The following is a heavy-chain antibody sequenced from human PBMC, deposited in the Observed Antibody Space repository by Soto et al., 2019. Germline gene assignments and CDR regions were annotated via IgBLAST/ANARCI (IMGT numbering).Heavy chain of an antibody. CDR2: IIPILGIA. Sequence: ASVKVSCKASGGTFSSYTISWVRQAPGQGLEWMGRIIPILGIANYAQKFQGRVTMTTDTSTSTAYMELRSLRSEDTAVYYCARDYYDSSGPVGNYFDYWGQGTLVTVSS. CDR1: GGTFSSYT. CDR3: ARDYYDSSGPVGNYFDY. V-gene: IGHV1-69*04. J-gene: IGHJ4*02. D-gene: IGHD3-22*01.